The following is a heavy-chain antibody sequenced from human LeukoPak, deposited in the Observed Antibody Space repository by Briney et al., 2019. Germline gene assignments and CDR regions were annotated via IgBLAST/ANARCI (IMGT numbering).Heavy chain of an antibody. V-gene: IGHV4-59*01. J-gene: IGHJ6*03. D-gene: IGHD1-1*01. CDR2: IYYSGST. CDR1: GGSISSYY. Sequence: SETLSLTCTVSGGSISSYYWSWIRQPPGKGLEWIGYIYYSGSTNYNPSLKSRVTISVDTSKNQFSLKLSSVTAGDRAVYYCARAVQLERPPPLIGYYYMDVWGKGTTVTVSS. CDR3: ARAVQLERPPPLIGYYYMDV.